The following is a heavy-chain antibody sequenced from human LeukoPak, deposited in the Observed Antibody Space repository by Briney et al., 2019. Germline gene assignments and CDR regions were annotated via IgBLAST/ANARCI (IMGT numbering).Heavy chain of an antibody. Sequence: SQTLSLTCAVSGGSISSGDYPWSWIRQPPGKGLEWIGYIFHTGHTSYNPSLKSRVTISVDMSKNQLSLKLSSVTAADTAVYYCARGFYGSGSQFDYWGQGTLVTVSS. J-gene: IGHJ4*02. CDR3: ARGFYGSGSQFDY. D-gene: IGHD3-10*01. CDR1: GGSISSGDYP. CDR2: IFHTGHT. V-gene: IGHV4-30-2*01.